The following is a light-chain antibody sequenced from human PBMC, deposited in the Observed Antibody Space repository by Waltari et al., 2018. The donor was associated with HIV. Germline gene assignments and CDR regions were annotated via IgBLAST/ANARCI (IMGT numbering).Light chain of an antibody. J-gene: IGLJ2*01. CDR2: DVI. V-gene: IGLV2-8*01. CDR1: SSDVGGYNY. Sequence: QSALTQPPSASGSPGQSVTLSCTGTSSDVGGYNYVSWHQQHPGKAPKLMFYDVIKRPYGAPVRSSGPKSGNTASLTVSGLQPEDEADYYCSSHAGSKVVFGGGTRLTVL. CDR3: SSHAGSKVV.